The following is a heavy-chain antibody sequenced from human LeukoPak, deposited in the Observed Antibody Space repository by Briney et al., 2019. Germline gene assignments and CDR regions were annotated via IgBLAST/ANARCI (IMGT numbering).Heavy chain of an antibody. CDR2: IYPGDSDT. CDR3: ARRRLDLGYYDFWSVNWGYFDY. CDR1: GYSFTSYW. V-gene: IGHV5-51*01. D-gene: IGHD3-3*01. J-gene: IGHJ4*02. Sequence: GESLKISCKGSGYSFTSYWIGWVRQMPGKGLEWMGIIYPGDSDTRYSPSFQGQVTISADKSISTAYLQWSSLKASDTAMYYCARRRLDLGYYDFWSVNWGYFDYWGQGTLVTVSS.